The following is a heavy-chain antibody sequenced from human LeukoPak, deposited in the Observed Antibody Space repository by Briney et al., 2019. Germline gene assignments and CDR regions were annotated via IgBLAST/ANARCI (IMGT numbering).Heavy chain of an antibody. D-gene: IGHD3-10*01. J-gene: IGHJ4*02. CDR1: GGSFSGYY. CDR2: INHSGST. V-gene: IGHV4-34*01. CDR3: ARNYAYYGSGSYYFH. Sequence: PSETLSLTCAVYGGSFSGYYWSWIRQPPGKGLEWIGEINHSGSTNYNPSLKSRVTILVDTSKNQFSLKLSSVTAADTAVYYCARNYAYYGSGSYYFHWGQGTLVTVSS.